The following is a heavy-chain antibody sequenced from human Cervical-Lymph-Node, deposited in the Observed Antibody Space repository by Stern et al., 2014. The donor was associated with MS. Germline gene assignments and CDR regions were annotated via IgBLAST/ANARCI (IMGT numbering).Heavy chain of an antibody. V-gene: IGHV1-46*01. CDR3: ARVAPTVGAAY. CDR1: GYTFTDYS. Sequence: QVQLVESGAEVMKPGASVNVSCKASGYTFTDYSIQWVRQAHGQGLEWMGMINPNGGRATYPRKFRGRVTMTRDTSTATVKMELSSLRSEDTAVYYCARVAPTVGAAYWGQEPLVTVSS. CDR2: INPNGGRA. J-gene: IGHJ4*02. D-gene: IGHD1-26*01.